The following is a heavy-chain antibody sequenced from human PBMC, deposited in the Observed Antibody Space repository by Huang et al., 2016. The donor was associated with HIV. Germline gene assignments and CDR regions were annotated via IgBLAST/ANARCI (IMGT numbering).Heavy chain of an antibody. CDR2: LYAEYSET. J-gene: IGHJ4*02. CDR1: GYSFTSYW. V-gene: IGHV5-51*01. D-gene: IGHD3-22*01. Sequence: EVQLVQSGADVKKPGDSLKISCKGSGYSFTSYWVGWVRQVHVVCLEVIGILYAEYSETRYSPSVQGQVTISADKSITTAYLQWNNLKASDTAMYYCARISRYFDTGHYGPYYFDSWGQGTLVAVSS. CDR3: ARISRYFDTGHYGPYYFDS.